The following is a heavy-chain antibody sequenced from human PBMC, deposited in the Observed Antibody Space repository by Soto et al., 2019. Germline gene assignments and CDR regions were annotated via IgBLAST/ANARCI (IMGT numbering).Heavy chain of an antibody. D-gene: IGHD4-17*01. J-gene: IGHJ6*02. Sequence: SETLSLTCSVSGGSVSSGSYYWSWIRQPPGKGLEWIGEINHSGSTNYNPSLKSRVTISVDTSKNQFSLKLSSVTAADTAVYYCARVNGDYARGGDYYYYYGMDVWGQGTTVTVSS. CDR1: GGSVSSGSYY. CDR2: INHSGST. CDR3: ARVNGDYARGGDYYYYYGMDV. V-gene: IGHV4-39*07.